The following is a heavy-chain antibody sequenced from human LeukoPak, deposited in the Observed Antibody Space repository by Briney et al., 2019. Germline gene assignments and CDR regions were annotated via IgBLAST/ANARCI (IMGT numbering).Heavy chain of an antibody. CDR1: GGSVSSGSYY. Sequence: SETLSLTCTVSGGSVSSGSYYWSWIRQPPGKGLEWIGYIYYSGSTYYNPSLKSRVTISVDTSKNQFSLKLSSVTAADTAVYYCAREASYYYDSSGYYTDYWGQGTLVTVSS. CDR2: IYYSGST. D-gene: IGHD3-22*01. CDR3: AREASYYYDSSGYYTDY. V-gene: IGHV4-61*01. J-gene: IGHJ4*02.